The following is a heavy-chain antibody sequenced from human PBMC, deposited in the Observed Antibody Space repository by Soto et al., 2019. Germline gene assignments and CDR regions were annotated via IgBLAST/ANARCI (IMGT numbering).Heavy chain of an antibody. CDR1: GYSFTSYW. CDR3: TTDFVRYCSGGSCYFYYYGMDV. D-gene: IGHD2-15*01. CDR2: IDPSDSYT. J-gene: IGHJ6*02. V-gene: IGHV5-10-1*01. Sequence: GESLKISCKGSGYSFTSYWISWVRQMPGKGLEWMGRIDPSDSYTNYSPSFQGHVTISADKSISAAYLQWSSLKASDTAVYYCTTDFVRYCSGGSCYFYYYGMDVWGQGTTVTVSS.